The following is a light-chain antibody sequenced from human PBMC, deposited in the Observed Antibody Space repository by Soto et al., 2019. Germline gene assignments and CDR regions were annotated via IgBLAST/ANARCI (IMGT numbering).Light chain of an antibody. CDR2: EVS. CDR1: SSDVGGYNY. CDR3: SSYTSSSTRV. V-gene: IGLV2-14*01. Sequence: QSALTQPASVSGSPGQSITISCTGTSSDVGGYNYVSWYQQHPGKAPKLMIYEVSNRPSGVSNRFSGSKSGNTASLTISGLQAEDDDDYCCSSYTSSSTRVFGGGTKLTVL. J-gene: IGLJ3*02.